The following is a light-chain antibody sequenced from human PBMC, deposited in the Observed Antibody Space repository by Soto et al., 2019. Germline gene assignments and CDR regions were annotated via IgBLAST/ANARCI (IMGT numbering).Light chain of an antibody. CDR3: QQYNNWPPWT. CDR2: GAS. CDR1: QSVGSD. Sequence: EIVMTQSPATLSVSPGERATLSCRASQSVGSDLAWYQQKPGRAPRLLIYGASTRATDIPARFSGSGSGTEFTLTISSLQSEDFAVYYCQQYNNWPPWTFGQGTKVEIK. J-gene: IGKJ1*01. V-gene: IGKV3-15*01.